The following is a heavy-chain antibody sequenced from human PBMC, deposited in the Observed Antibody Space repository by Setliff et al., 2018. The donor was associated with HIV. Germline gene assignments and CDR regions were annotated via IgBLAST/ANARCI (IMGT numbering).Heavy chain of an antibody. Sequence: PETLSLTCTVSGGSIRSSSSYWGWIRQPPGKGLEWIGIIYYSGSTYYKPSLKSRVTISVDTSKNQFSLKLNSVTAADTAMYYCARVVDADYLDYWGQGTSVTVSS. CDR1: GGSIRSSSSY. CDR2: IYYSGST. J-gene: IGHJ4*02. CDR3: ARVVDADYLDY. V-gene: IGHV4-39*01. D-gene: IGHD2-15*01.